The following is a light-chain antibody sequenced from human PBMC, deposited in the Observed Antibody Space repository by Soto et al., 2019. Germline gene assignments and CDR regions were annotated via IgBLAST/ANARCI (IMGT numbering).Light chain of an antibody. J-gene: IGKJ2*01. CDR2: WPS. Sequence: DIVMTQSPEYLAVSLGERATINCKSSQNVLYSSNNKNLIAWYQQKPGQPPKLLIYWPSTRESGVPDRFSGSASGRDFPLTISSLQAEDVAVYYCQQYYSPPRYTFGQGTRLEIK. V-gene: IGKV4-1*01. CDR3: QQYYSPPRYT. CDR1: QNVLYSSNNKNL.